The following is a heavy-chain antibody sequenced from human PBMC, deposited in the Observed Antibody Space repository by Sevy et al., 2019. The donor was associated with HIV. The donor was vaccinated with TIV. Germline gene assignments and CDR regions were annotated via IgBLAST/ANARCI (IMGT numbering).Heavy chain of an antibody. CDR3: ARVEYCSGGSCYDAFDI. V-gene: IGHV3-7*01. CDR2: IKQDGSEK. Sequence: GGSLRLSCAASGFTFSSYWMSWVRQAPGKGLEWVANIKQDGSEKYYLDSVKGRFTISRDNAKNSRYLQMNSLRAEDTAVYYCARVEYCSGGSCYDAFDIWGQGTMVTVSS. CDR1: GFTFSSYW. D-gene: IGHD2-15*01. J-gene: IGHJ3*02.